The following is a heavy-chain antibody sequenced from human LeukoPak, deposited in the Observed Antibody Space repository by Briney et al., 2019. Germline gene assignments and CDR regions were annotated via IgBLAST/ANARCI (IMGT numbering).Heavy chain of an antibody. CDR1: GFTFSSYG. CDR3: AKDLIPMVRGVIPLFDY. V-gene: IGHV3-30*18. D-gene: IGHD3-10*01. CDR2: ISYDGSDK. J-gene: IGHJ4*02. Sequence: GGSLRLSCAASGFTFSSYGMHWVRQAPGKGLEWVAVISYDGSDKYYADSVKGRFTISRDNSKNTLYLQMNSLRAEDTAVYYCAKDLIPMVRGVIPLFDYWGQGTLVTVSS.